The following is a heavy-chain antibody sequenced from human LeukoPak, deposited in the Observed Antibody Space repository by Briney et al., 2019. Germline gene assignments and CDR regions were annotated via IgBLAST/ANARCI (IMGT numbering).Heavy chain of an antibody. CDR1: GFTFGDYA. Sequence: PGGSLRLSCTASGFTFGDYAMGWVRQAPGKGLEWVGFIRSKAYGGTTEYAASVKGRFTISRDDSKSIAYLQMNSLKTEDTAVYYCTRVVTDYWGQGTLVTVSS. J-gene: IGHJ4*02. CDR2: IRSKAYGGTT. D-gene: IGHD4-23*01. CDR3: TRVVTDY. V-gene: IGHV3-49*04.